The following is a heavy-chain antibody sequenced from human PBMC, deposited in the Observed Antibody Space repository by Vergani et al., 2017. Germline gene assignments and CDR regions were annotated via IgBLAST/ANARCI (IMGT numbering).Heavy chain of an antibody. CDR3: AKDGAARLHYYYYMDV. J-gene: IGHJ6*03. D-gene: IGHD6-6*01. CDR1: RFTFRTYA. Sequence: QVQLVESGGGVVQPGRSLRLSCAASRFTFRTYAIPWVRPPPGTGLAWFAVISYAGSNKYYADSVKGRFTISRDNSKNTLYLQMNSLRAEDTAVYYCAKDGAARLHYYYYMDVWGKGTTVTVSS. CDR2: ISYAGSNK. V-gene: IGHV3-30*18.